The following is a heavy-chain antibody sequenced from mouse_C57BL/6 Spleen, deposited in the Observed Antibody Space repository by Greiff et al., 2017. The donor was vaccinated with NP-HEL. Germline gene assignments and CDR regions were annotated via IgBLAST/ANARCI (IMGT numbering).Heavy chain of an antibody. D-gene: IGHD2-5*01. V-gene: IGHV1-85*01. CDR1: GYTFTSYD. J-gene: IGHJ4*01. CDR3: ARSYSNYVDYAMDY. Sequence: VKLMESGPELVKPGASVKLSCKASGYTFTSYDINWVKQRPGQGLEWIGWIYPRDGSTKYNEKFKGKATLTVDTSSSTAYMELHSLTSEDSAVYFCARSYSNYVDYAMDYWGQGTSVTVSS. CDR2: IYPRDGST.